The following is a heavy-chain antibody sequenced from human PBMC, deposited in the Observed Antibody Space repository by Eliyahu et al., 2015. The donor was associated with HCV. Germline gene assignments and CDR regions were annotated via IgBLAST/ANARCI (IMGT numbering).Heavy chain of an antibody. V-gene: IGHV1-8*01. J-gene: IGHJ4*02. D-gene: IGHD3-22*01. CDR3: ARGREYYYDSSGYQTFDY. Sequence: QVQLVQSGAEVKKPGASVQVSCKASGYTFXSYDINWVRQAXGQGLEXMGXMXPNSGNTGYAQKFQGRVTMTRNTSISTAYMELSSLRSEDTAVYYCARGREYYYDSSGYQTFDYWGQGTLVTVSS. CDR2: MXPNSGNT. CDR1: GYTFXSYD.